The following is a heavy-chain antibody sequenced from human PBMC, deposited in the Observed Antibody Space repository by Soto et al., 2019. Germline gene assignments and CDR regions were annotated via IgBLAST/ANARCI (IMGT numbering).Heavy chain of an antibody. J-gene: IGHJ6*02. D-gene: IGHD6-13*01. CDR1: GFTFSSYA. CDR3: ARASSSWYGHYYGMDV. Sequence: QVQLVESGGGVVQPGRSLRLSCAASGFTFSSYAMHWVRQAPGKGLEWVAVISYDGSNKYYADSVKGRFTISRDNSKNTRYLQMNSLRAEDTAVYYCARASSSWYGHYYGMDVWGQGTTVTVSS. V-gene: IGHV3-30-3*01. CDR2: ISYDGSNK.